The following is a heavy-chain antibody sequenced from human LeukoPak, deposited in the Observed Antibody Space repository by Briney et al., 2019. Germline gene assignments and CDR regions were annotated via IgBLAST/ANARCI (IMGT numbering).Heavy chain of an antibody. J-gene: IGHJ4*02. CDR1: GFTFSTYA. CDR3: AKDGPDGSGYQFDY. V-gene: IGHV3-23*01. CDR2: ISGRGTST. Sequence: GGSLRLSCAASGFTFSTYALSWVRQAPGKRLEWVSAISGRGTSTYYADSVEGRFTISRDNSKNTLYLQMNRLRAEDTAVYYCAKDGPDGSGYQFDYWGEGTLVTVSS. D-gene: IGHD3-22*01.